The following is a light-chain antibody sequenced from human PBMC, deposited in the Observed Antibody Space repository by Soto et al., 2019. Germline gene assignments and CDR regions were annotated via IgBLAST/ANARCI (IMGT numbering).Light chain of an antibody. J-gene: IGKJ1*01. Sequence: ETVLTQSPGTGSLSPGERATLSCLASQSVSSNLAWYQQKPGQAHRLILYGASTGATGIPDRFSGSGSGTEFTLTIRRLQSQDLAVYYCQKYNNWPKWPLGKGTKG. CDR2: GAS. V-gene: IGKV3-15*01. CDR1: QSVSSN. CDR3: QKYNNWPKWP.